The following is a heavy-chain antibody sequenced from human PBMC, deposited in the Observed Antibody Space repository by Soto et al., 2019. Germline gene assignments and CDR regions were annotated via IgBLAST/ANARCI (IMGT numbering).Heavy chain of an antibody. CDR3: AKGNYDFWRGYYNF. CDR2: ISYDGSNK. Sequence: QVQLVESGGGVVQPGRSLTLSCAASGFTFSSYGMHWVRQAPGKGLEWVAVISYDGSNKYYADSVKGRFTISRDNSKNTLYLEINSLRAEDRAVYYCAKGNYDFWRGYYNFWGQGPLVTLSA. V-gene: IGHV3-30*18. D-gene: IGHD3-3*01. J-gene: IGHJ4*02. CDR1: GFTFSSYG.